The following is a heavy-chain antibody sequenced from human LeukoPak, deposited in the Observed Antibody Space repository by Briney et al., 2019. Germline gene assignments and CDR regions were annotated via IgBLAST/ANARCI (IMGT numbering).Heavy chain of an antibody. CDR3: AREHGSRSDSLNS. V-gene: IGHV3-21*01. J-gene: IGHJ5*01. Sequence: TGGALRLSCAASGFTFSSYGMNWVRQAPGKVLEWVSSISSSSSYIYYADAVKGRFTLSRDNAKTSLYLQMKSLRAEATAVYYCAREHGSRSDSLNSWGHGNPVTVSS. CDR2: ISSSSSYI. D-gene: IGHD2-21*01. CDR1: GFTFSSYG.